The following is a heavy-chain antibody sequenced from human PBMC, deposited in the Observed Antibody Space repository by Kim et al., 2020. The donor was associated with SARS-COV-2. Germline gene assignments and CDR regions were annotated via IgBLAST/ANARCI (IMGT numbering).Heavy chain of an antibody. J-gene: IGHJ4*02. D-gene: IGHD2-2*01. V-gene: IGHV3-49*04. CDR2: IRSKAHAGTT. Sequence: GGSLRLSCTASGFTLPDHAMSWVRQAPGKGLEWVGFIRSKAHAGTTEYAASVKGRFSFSRDDSKNTAYLQMNSLKTEDTAVYYCTRGCNGIKIPGDYWGQGTMVTVSS. CDR3: TRGCNGIKIPGDY. CDR1: GFTLPDHA.